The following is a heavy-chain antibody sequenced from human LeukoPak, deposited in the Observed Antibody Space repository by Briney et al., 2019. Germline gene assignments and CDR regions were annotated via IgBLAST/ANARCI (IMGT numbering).Heavy chain of an antibody. J-gene: IGHJ6*03. D-gene: IGHD3-16*01. CDR2: IYPGDSDT. CDR1: GYSFTSYW. Sequence: GESLKISCKGSGYSFTSYWIGWVRQMPGKGLEWMGIIYPGDSDTRYSPSFQGQVTISADKSISTAYLQWSSLKASDTAMYYCARRYSSSGSGGGLSYHYYMDVWGKGTTVTVSS. V-gene: IGHV5-51*01. CDR3: ARRYSSSGSGGGLSYHYYMDV.